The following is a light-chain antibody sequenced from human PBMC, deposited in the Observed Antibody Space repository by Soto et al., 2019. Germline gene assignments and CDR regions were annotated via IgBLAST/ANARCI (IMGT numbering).Light chain of an antibody. J-gene: IGKJ1*01. Sequence: EIVLTQSPGPLSLSPGARATLSCRASQSVSSNYFAWYQQKPGQAPRPLIYDASKRAAGTPVRFSGSAAGTACTLTISRLEPEDFAVYYCQLYGSSPPQMFGRGTRVEIK. CDR1: QSVSSNY. V-gene: IGKV3-20*01. CDR3: QLYGSSPPQM. CDR2: DAS.